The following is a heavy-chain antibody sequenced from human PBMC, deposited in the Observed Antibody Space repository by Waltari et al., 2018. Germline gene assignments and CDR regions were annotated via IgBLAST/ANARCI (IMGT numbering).Heavy chain of an antibody. CDR3: AKDGPHYWYFDL. CDR2: FSVSGGST. J-gene: IGHJ2*01. Sequence: EVQLLESGGGLVQPGGSLRLSCAASGFTFSSYAMSWVRQAPGKGLEWVSAFSVSGGSTYYADSVKGRFTISRDNSKNTLYLQMNSLRAEDTAVYYCAKDGPHYWYFDLWGRGTLVTVSS. V-gene: IGHV3-23*01. CDR1: GFTFSSYA.